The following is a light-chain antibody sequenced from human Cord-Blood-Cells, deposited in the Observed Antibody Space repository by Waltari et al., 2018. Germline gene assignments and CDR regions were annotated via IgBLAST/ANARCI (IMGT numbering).Light chain of an antibody. CDR3: QQYSSSPPIT. CDR1: QSVSRSY. J-gene: IGKJ3*01. V-gene: IGKV3-20*01. CDR2: GAS. Sequence: EIVLTQSPGTLSLSPGERATLSCRASQSVSRSYLAWYQQKPGQAPRPLIYGASSRATGIPDRFSGSGSGTDFTLTISRLEPEDFAVYYCQQYSSSPPITFGPGTKVDIK.